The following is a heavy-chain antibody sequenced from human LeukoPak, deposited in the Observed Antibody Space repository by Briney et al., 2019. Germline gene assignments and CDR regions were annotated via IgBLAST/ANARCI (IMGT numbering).Heavy chain of an antibody. CDR3: ARTRTTHYYGSGNPIYYYYYMDV. Sequence: SETLSLTCAVYGGSFSGYYWSWLRQPPGKGLEWIGEINHSGSTNYTPSLKSRGTISVDTSKNQFSLKLSSVTAADTAVYYCARTRTTHYYGSGNPIYYYYYMDVWGKGTTVTVSS. CDR1: GGSFSGYY. CDR2: INHSGST. V-gene: IGHV4-34*01. J-gene: IGHJ6*03. D-gene: IGHD3-10*01.